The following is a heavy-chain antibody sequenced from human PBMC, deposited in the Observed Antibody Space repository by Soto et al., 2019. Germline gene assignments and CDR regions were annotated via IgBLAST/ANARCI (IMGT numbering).Heavy chain of an antibody. CDR3: ARAGRYFHNWFDP. CDR1: GGTFSSYA. CDR2: IIPIFGTA. Sequence: QVPLVQSGAEVKKPGSSVKVSCKASGGTFSSYAISWVRQAPGQGREWMGGIIPIFGTANYAQKFQGRVTITADESTSTAYMEPSSLKSEDTAVYYCARAGRYFHNWFDPGGQGTLVAVSS. V-gene: IGHV1-69*01. J-gene: IGHJ5*02. D-gene: IGHD3-9*01.